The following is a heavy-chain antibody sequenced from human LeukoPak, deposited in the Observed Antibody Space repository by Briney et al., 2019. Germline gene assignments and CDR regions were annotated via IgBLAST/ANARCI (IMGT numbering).Heavy chain of an antibody. CDR3: AKDGAQYSSGPECDP. J-gene: IGHJ5*02. CDR2: ISHDGMNA. D-gene: IGHD6-19*01. CDR1: GLHFSGTA. Sequence: GGSLRLSCAASGLHFSGTAMSWVRQAPGKGLECVSAISHDGMNAYYADSVKGRFTISRDNSKKTVSLEMSSLTAADTGVYYCAKDGAQYSSGPECDPRGQGALVTVSP. V-gene: IGHV3-23*01.